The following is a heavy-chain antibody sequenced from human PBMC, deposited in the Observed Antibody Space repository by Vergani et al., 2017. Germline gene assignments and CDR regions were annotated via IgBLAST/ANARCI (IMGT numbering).Heavy chain of an antibody. D-gene: IGHD3-10*01. CDR3: ARSRIYYGAGSPDD. CDR2: VSFRGNT. Sequence: QVQLQESGPGLVKPSETLSLTCTVSGASVHSYYWSWIRQPPGKGLEWIGYVSFRGNTLYDPSVKGRMTISLNTSSNQFSLYLTSVTAADTAVYYCARSRIYYGAGSPDDWGQGTLVTVSS. V-gene: IGHV4-59*02. CDR1: GASVHSYY. J-gene: IGHJ4*02.